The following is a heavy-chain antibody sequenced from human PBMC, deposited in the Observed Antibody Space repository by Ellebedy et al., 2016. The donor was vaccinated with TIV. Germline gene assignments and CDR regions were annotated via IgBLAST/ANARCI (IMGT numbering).Heavy chain of an antibody. CDR1: GFTFSSYA. J-gene: IGHJ6*02. V-gene: IGHV3-23*01. CDR2: ISGSGGST. Sequence: GESLKISCAASGFTFSSYAMSWVRQAPGKGLEWVSAISGSGGSTYYADSVKGRFTISRDNSKNTLYLQMNSLRAEDTAVYYCARDAQLWFGSHYYYYGMDVWGQGTTVTVSS. D-gene: IGHD5-18*01. CDR3: ARDAQLWFGSHYYYYGMDV.